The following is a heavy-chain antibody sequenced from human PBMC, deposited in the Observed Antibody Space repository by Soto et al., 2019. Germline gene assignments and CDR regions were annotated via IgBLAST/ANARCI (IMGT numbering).Heavy chain of an antibody. CDR1: GFTFSDYA. Sequence: VQLVESGGGVVQPGRSLRLSCAASGFTFSDYAMHWVRQAPGKGLEWVAVVSHDGRNTHYADSVKGRFTISRDSSKNKVSLEMTSLRDEDTAVYYCAKGGRQWLVTSDFNYWGQGARVTVSS. J-gene: IGHJ4*02. V-gene: IGHV3-30*18. CDR2: VSHDGRNT. D-gene: IGHD6-19*01. CDR3: AKGGRQWLVTSDFNY.